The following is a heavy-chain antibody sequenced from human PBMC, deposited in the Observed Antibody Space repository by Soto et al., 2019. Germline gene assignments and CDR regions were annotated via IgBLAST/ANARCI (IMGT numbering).Heavy chain of an antibody. Sequence: PGGSLRLSCAASGFTFSSYGMHWVRQAPGKGLEWVGRIKSKTDGGTTDYAAPVKGRFTISRDDSKNTLYLQMNSLKTEDTAVYYCTTDRGGSWYGYYYYGMDVWGQGTTVTVSS. D-gene: IGHD6-13*01. CDR1: GFTFSSYG. J-gene: IGHJ6*02. CDR3: TTDRGGSWYGYYYYGMDV. V-gene: IGHV3-15*01. CDR2: IKSKTDGGTT.